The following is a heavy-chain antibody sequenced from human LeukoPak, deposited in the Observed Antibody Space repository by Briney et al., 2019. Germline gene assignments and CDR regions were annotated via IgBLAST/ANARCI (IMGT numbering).Heavy chain of an antibody. V-gene: IGHV4-34*01. J-gene: IGHJ4*02. CDR2: INHSGST. CDR3: ARGGEQLSGY. Sequence: PSETLSLTCTVSGGSISSYYWSWIRQPPGKGLEWIGEINHSGSTNYNPSLKSRVTISVDTSKNQFSLKLSSVTAADTAVYYCARGGEQLSGYWGQGTLVTVSS. D-gene: IGHD6-6*01. CDR1: GGSISSYY.